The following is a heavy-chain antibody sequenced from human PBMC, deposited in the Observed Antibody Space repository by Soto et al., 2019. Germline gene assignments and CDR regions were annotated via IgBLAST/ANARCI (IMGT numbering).Heavy chain of an antibody. J-gene: IGHJ4*02. D-gene: IGHD3-3*01. CDR1: GGSISSGDYY. CDR2: IYYSGFT. CDR3: ARVTPPTVDFDYWTGYYTHDY. Sequence: SETLSLTCNVSGGSISSGDYYWSWIRQPPGKGLEWIGYIYYSGFTYYNPSLKSRVIISVDTSKNQISLKVRSVTAADTAVYFCARVTPPTVDFDYWTGYYTHDYWGQGALVTVSS. V-gene: IGHV4-30-4*01.